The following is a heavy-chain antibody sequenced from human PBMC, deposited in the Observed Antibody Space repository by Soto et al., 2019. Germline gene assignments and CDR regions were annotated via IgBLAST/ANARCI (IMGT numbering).Heavy chain of an antibody. V-gene: IGHV4-30-4*01. CDR2: VYYTGST. CDR3: VRTAREGAVAPHWFDR. Sequence: SETLSLTCTVSGASIRSTDYYWSWIRQAPGKGLEWIGYVYYTGSTYYNPSLMSRLTISVDTSKNQFSLKLTSVTAAETAVYYCVRTAREGAVAPHWFDRWGKGTQVTVSS. J-gene: IGHJ5*02. D-gene: IGHD2-21*02. CDR1: GASIRSTDYY.